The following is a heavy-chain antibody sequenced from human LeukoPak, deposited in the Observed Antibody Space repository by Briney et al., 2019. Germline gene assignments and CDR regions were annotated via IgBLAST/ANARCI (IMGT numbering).Heavy chain of an antibody. D-gene: IGHD2-2*02. Sequence: NTSETLSLTCTVSGGSISSSSYYWGWIRQPPGKGLEWIGSIYYSGSTYYNPSLKSRVTISVDTSKNQFSLKLSSVTAADTAVYYCARSRHNVVVPAAIGLNWFDPWGQGTLVTVSS. CDR1: GGSISSSSYY. J-gene: IGHJ5*02. V-gene: IGHV4-39*07. CDR2: IYYSGST. CDR3: ARSRHNVVVPAAIGLNWFDP.